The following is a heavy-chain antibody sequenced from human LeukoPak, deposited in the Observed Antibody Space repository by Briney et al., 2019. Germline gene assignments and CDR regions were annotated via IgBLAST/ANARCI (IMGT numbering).Heavy chain of an antibody. CDR2: IKPDGSEK. V-gene: IGHV3-7*01. CDR3: ARSPDGFDY. CDR1: GFSFTSYW. J-gene: IGHJ4*02. Sequence: GGSLRLSCAASGFSFTSYWMSWVRQAPGKGLEWVANIKPDGSEKYFVDSVKGRFTISRDNTKNSLYLLMNSLRVEDTAVYYCARSPDGFDYWGQGTRVTVSS.